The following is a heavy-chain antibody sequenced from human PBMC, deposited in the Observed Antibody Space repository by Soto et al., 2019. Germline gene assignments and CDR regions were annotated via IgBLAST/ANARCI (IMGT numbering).Heavy chain of an antibody. CDR1: GFTVSDYY. J-gene: IGHJ5*02. CDR3: ASFPLGSGGYNWFDP. V-gene: IGHV3-11*01. D-gene: IGHD6-19*01. Sequence: VQLVESGGGLVKPGGSLRLSCAASGFTVSDYYMSWTRQAPGKGLEWVSYTSSSGTTIYYADSVKGRFTISRDNAKNSQYLQMNSLRAEDTAVYYCASFPLGSGGYNWFDPWGQGTLVTVSS. CDR2: TSSSGTTI.